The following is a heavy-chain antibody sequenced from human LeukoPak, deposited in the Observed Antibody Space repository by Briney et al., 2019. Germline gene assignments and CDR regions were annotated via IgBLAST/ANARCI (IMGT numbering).Heavy chain of an antibody. CDR2: IYSGGST. CDR1: GFTVSSNY. D-gene: IGHD3-22*01. V-gene: IGHV3-53*01. J-gene: IGHJ3*02. Sequence: GGSLRLSCAASGFTVSSNYMSWVRQAPGKGLEWVSVIYSGGSTYYADSVKGRFTISRDNSKNTLYLQMNSLRAEDTAVYYCARDTYYYDNSDNFDDVFDIWGQGTRVTVSS. CDR3: ARDTYYYDNSDNFDDVFDI.